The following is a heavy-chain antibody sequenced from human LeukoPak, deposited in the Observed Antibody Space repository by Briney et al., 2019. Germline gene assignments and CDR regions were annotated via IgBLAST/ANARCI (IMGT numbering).Heavy chain of an antibody. V-gene: IGHV3-23*01. J-gene: IGHJ4*02. CDR2: ISGSGGST. CDR3: AKDRVVRGVPRHFDC. Sequence: GSLTLSCAASGFTFSSYAMSWVRQAPGKGLEWVSAISGSGGSTYYADSVKGRSTISRDNSKNTLYLQMNSLRAEDTAVYYCAKDRVVRGVPRHFDCWGQGTLGSASS. CDR1: GFTFSSYA. D-gene: IGHD3-10*01.